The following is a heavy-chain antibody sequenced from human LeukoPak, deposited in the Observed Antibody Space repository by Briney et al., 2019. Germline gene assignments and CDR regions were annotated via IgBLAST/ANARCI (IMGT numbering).Heavy chain of an antibody. V-gene: IGHV3-30*02. J-gene: IGHJ4*02. CDR2: IRYDGSNK. Sequence: PGGSLRLSCAASGFTFSSYGMHWVRQAPGKGLEWVAFIRYDGSNKYYADSVKGRFTISRDNSKNTLYLQMNSLRAEDTAVYYCAKGAGPYCGTTSCYNDYWGQGTLVTVSS. CDR1: GFTFSSYG. D-gene: IGHD2-2*01. CDR3: AKGAGPYCGTTSCYNDY.